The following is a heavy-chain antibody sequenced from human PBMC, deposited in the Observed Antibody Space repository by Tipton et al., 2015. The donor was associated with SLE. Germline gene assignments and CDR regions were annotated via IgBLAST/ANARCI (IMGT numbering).Heavy chain of an antibody. CDR3: ARDNYYGSGSYLDP. D-gene: IGHD3-10*01. CDR1: GGSISGHF. CDR2: TSYIGST. J-gene: IGHJ5*02. Sequence: TLSLTCTVSGGSISGHFWTWIRQSPRKGLEYIGYTSYIGSTNYNPSLNSRATISADTSENQFSLKLTSVTAADTAIYYCARDNYYGSGSYLDPWGQGILVTVSS. V-gene: IGHV4-59*11.